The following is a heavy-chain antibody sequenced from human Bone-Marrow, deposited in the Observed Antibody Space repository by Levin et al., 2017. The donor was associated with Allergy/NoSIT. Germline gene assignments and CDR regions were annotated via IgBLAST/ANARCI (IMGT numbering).Heavy chain of an antibody. Sequence: AGGSLRLSCAASGFTFTTHWMNWVRRAPGKGLEWVAKIKQDGSEKYYVDSAKGRFTISRDNAKNSLYLQMNSLRAEDTAVYYCARESSYSSPQDYGMDVWGQGTTVTVSS. V-gene: IGHV3-7*01. J-gene: IGHJ6*02. CDR1: GFTFTTHW. CDR3: ARESSYSSPQDYGMDV. D-gene: IGHD6-13*01. CDR2: IKQDGSEK.